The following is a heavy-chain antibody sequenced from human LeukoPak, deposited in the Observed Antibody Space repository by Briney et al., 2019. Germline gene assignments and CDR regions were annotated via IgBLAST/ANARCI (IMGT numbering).Heavy chain of an antibody. CDR3: ASLGGSGRGGAFDI. CDR2: IIPIFGTA. CDR1: GGTFSSYA. J-gene: IGHJ3*02. V-gene: IGHV1-69*05. Sequence: ASVKVSCKASGGTFSSYAISWVRQAPGQGLEWMGRIIPIFGTANYAQKFQGRVTITTDESTSTAYMELSSLSSEDTAVYYCASLGGSGRGGAFDIWGQGTMVTVSS. D-gene: IGHD3-3*01.